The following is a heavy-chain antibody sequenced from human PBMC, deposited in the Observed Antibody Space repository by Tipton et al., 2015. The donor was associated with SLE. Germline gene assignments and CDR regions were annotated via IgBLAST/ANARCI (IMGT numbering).Heavy chain of an antibody. J-gene: IGHJ4*02. CDR3: ARGISRSYQHFFDY. CDR1: GDSISRGLYY. D-gene: IGHD3-10*01. CDR2: AYTSDST. Sequence: LRLSCTVSGDSISRGLYYWTWIRQPAGKTLEWIGRAYTSDSTNYSPSLKSRVTISVDASKNQFSLKMTSVTAADTAVYYCARGISRSYQHFFDYWGQGTLVTVSS. V-gene: IGHV4-61*02.